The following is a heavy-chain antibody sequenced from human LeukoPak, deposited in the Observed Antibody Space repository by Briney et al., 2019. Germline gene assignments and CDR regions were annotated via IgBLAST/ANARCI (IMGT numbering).Heavy chain of an antibody. Sequence: PSETLSLTCAVYGGSFSGYYWSWIRQPPGKGLEWIGEINHSGSTNYNPSLKSRVTTSVDTSKNQFSLKLSSVTAADTAVYYCASRRYSGYGSGDYWGQGTLVTVSS. CDR1: GGSFSGYY. V-gene: IGHV4-34*01. CDR3: ASRRYSGYGSGDY. D-gene: IGHD5-12*01. CDR2: INHSGST. J-gene: IGHJ4*02.